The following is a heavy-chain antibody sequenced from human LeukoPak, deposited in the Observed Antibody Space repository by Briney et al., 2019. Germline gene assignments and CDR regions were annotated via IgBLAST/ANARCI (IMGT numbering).Heavy chain of an antibody. V-gene: IGHV3-48*03. D-gene: IGHD4-17*01. CDR1: GFTFSSYE. CDR3: SKGYGDYEY. J-gene: IGHJ4*02. CDR2: ISTSGSTI. Sequence: GGSLRLSCAASGFTFSSYEMNWVRQAPGKGLEWIPYISTSGSTIYYADSVKGRFTISRDNAKNSLYLQMNSLRAEDTAVYYCSKGYGDYEYWGQGTLVTVSS.